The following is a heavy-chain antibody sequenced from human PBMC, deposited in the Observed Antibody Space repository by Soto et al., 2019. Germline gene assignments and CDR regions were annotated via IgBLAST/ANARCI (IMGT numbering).Heavy chain of an antibody. V-gene: IGHV1-3*01. CDR3: ARYPLGWELPTTGGFDY. CDR2: INAGNGNT. CDR1: GYTFTSYA. J-gene: IGHJ4*02. D-gene: IGHD1-26*01. Sequence: QVPLVQSGAEVKKPGASVKVSCKASGYTFTSYAMHWVRQAPGQRLEWMGWINAGNGNTKYSQKFQGRVTITRDTSASTAYMELRSLRSEDTGVYYCARYPLGWELPTTGGFDYWGQGTLVTVSS.